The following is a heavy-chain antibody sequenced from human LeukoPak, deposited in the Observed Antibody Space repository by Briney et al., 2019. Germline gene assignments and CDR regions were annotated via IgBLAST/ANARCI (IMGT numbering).Heavy chain of an antibody. CDR3: ARHIPHIVVVSEGLDY. J-gene: IGHJ4*02. D-gene: IGHD2-21*01. CDR2: IYYSGST. V-gene: IGHV4-39*01. Sequence: SETLSLTCTVSGGSVSSSSYYWGWIRQPPGKGLEWIGRIYYSGSTYYNPSLKSRVTISVDTSKNQFSLKLSSVTAADTAVYHCARHIPHIVVVSEGLDYWGQGTLVTVSS. CDR1: GGSVSSSSYY.